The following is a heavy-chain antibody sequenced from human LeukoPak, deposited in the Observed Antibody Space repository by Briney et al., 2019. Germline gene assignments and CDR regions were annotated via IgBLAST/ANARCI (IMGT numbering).Heavy chain of an antibody. CDR2: VYPGDSRI. CDR1: GYSFTSYW. CDR3: ACRDLTSTWSFP. D-gene: IGHD6-13*01. Sequence: GESLKISCQGFGYSFTSYWIGWVRQMPGKGMEWMGVVYPGDSRIRYNPSFQGQVTISVDKSISTAYLQWVSLKASDTAMYYCACRDLTSTWSFPWGQGALVTVSS. V-gene: IGHV5-51*01. J-gene: IGHJ5*02.